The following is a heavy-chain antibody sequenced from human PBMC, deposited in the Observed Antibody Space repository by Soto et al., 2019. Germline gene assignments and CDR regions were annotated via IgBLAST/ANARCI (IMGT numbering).Heavy chain of an antibody. CDR1: GFTFSSYG. CDR3: ARVTVEYSSSSDLYYFDY. CDR2: IWYDGSNK. V-gene: IGHV3-33*01. Sequence: GGSLRLSCAASGFTFSSYGMHWVRQAPGKGLEWVAVIWYDGSNKYYADSVKGRFTISRDNSKNTLYLQMNSLRAEDTAVYYCARVTVEYSSSSDLYYFDYWGQGTLVTVSS. D-gene: IGHD6-6*01. J-gene: IGHJ4*02.